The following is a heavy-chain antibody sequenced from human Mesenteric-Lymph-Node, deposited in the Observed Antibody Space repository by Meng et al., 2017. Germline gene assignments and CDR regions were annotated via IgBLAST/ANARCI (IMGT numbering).Heavy chain of an antibody. CDR3: ARGPGSGTYFSWFDP. CDR2: IWYDERSE. CDR1: GFTFTTYG. J-gene: IGHJ5*02. V-gene: IGHV3-33*01. Sequence: GESLKISCAASGFTFTTYGMNWPRQAPGKGLEWVAMIWYDERSESYAASVKGRFTISRDNSKNTHYLQMNSLRVEDTAVYYCARGPGSGTYFSWFDPWGQGTLVTVSS. D-gene: IGHD3-10*01.